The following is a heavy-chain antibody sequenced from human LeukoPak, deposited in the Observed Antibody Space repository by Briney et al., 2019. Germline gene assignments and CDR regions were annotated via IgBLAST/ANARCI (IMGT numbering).Heavy chain of an antibody. V-gene: IGHV3-23*01. Sequence: PGGSMRLSCAASGFTFSSYAMSWVRQAPGKGLEWVSAMIGSVGNTYYADSVKGRFTIPRDNPKNTLYLQMNSLRADDTALYYCDKDVDEGKWLVIDRFGYWGQRTLVTLSS. CDR2: MIGSVGNT. CDR1: GFTFSSYA. J-gene: IGHJ4*02. D-gene: IGHD6-19*01. CDR3: DKDVDEGKWLVIDRFGY.